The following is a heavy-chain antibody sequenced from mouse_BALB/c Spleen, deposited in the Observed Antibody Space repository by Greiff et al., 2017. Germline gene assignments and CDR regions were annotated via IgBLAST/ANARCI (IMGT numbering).Heavy chain of an antibody. D-gene: IGHD2-4*01. CDR1: GFSLTSYG. V-gene: IGHV2-9*02. Sequence: VQLVESGPGLVAPSQSLSITCTVSGFSLTSYGVHWVRQPPGKGLEWLGVIWAGGSTNYNSALMSRLSISKDNSKSQVFLKMNSLQTDDTAMYCCARDCYDYDVGAMDYWGQGTSVTVSS. J-gene: IGHJ4*01. CDR3: ARDCYDYDVGAMDY. CDR2: IWAGGST.